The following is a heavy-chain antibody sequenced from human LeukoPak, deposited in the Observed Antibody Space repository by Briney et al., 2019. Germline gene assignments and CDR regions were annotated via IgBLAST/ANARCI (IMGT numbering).Heavy chain of an antibody. J-gene: IGHJ6*03. D-gene: IGHD3-16*01. CDR1: GFTFSNYG. CDR3: ARDLGDYYYYYMDV. CDR2: IRSDGSDK. V-gene: IGHV3-30*02. Sequence: GGSLRLSCAASGFTFSNYGMHWVRQAPGKGLEWVSFIRSDGSDKYYSDSVKGRFSISRDRFRNSLYLQMSSLRAEDTAVYYCARDLGDYYYYYMDVWGKGTTVTVSS.